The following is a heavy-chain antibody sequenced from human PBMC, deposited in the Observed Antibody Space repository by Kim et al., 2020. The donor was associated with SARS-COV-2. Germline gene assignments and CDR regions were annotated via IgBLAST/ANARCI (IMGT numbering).Heavy chain of an antibody. J-gene: IGHJ3*02. V-gene: IGHV4-59*01. CDR2: IYESGYT. CDR1: GGSLSTYY. Sequence: SETLSLTCTVSGGSLSTYYWNWIRQPPGRGLEWLGYIYESGYTNYNPSLKSRVTISVDTSKNQVSLRLSSVTAADTAIYYCARDQWGYNYDSSGYKISALEMWGQGTMVTVSS. CDR3: ARDQWGYNYDSSGYKISALEM. D-gene: IGHD3-22*01.